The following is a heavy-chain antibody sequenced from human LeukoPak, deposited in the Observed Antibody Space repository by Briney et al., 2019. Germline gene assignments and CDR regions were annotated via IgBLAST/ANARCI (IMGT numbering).Heavy chain of an antibody. V-gene: IGHV3-23*01. CDR3: ATYATSSRAFDY. CDR2: ISPGSVNT. D-gene: IGHD2-2*01. J-gene: IGHJ4*02. CDR1: GFTFSDYA. Sequence: GGSLRLSCAGSGFTFSDYAMSWVRQAPGKGLEWVSAISPGSVNTYYADSVRGRFTISRDNSKNTLYVQINTLRADDTAVYYCATYATSSRAFDYWGQGTLVTVSS.